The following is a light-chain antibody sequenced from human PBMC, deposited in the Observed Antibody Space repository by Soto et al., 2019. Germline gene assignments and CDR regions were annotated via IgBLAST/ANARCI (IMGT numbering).Light chain of an antibody. CDR1: QSVRAY. CDR2: DAS. V-gene: IGKV3-11*01. Sequence: IVLTQSPDTLSLSPGERATLSCRASQSVRAYLAWYQQKPGQAPRLLIYDASNRATGIPARFSGSGSGTDFTLTISSLEPEDFAVYHCQQRSSWPLTFGGGTKVDIK. J-gene: IGKJ4*01. CDR3: QQRSSWPLT.